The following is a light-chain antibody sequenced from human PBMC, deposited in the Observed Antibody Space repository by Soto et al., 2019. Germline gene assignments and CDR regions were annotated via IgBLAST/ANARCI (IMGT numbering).Light chain of an antibody. CDR3: QPYDSSLSGYV. CDR1: SSNIGAGYD. CDR2: GNS. J-gene: IGLJ1*01. V-gene: IGLV1-40*01. Sequence: QSVLTQPPSVSGAPGQRGTISCTGSSSNIGAGYDGHWYQQLPGTAPKLLIYGNSNRPSGVPDRFSGSKSGTSASLAITGLQAEDEADYYCQPYDSSLSGYVFGTGTKVTVL.